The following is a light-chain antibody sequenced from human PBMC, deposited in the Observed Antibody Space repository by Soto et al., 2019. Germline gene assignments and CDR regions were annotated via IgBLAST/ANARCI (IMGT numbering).Light chain of an antibody. CDR1: TGAVTSGHY. Sequence: QAVVTQEPSLTVSPGGTVTLTCGSSTGAVTSGHYPYWFQQKPGQAPRTLIYDTNKRHSWTPARFSGSLLGGKAALTLSTAQPEDEADYYCLLSYSGARGVFGGGTKLTVL. CDR2: DTN. V-gene: IGLV7-46*01. J-gene: IGLJ2*01. CDR3: LLSYSGARGV.